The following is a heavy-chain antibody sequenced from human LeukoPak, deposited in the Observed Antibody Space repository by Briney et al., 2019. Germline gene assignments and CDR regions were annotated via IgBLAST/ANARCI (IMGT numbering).Heavy chain of an antibody. D-gene: IGHD6-13*01. CDR3: ARCIPAAGGNRFDP. CDR2: MYHSGSF. Sequence: SETLSLTCTVSGGYVTSYYWSWIRQSPGKGLEWIGYMYHSGSFNYSPSLKSRVTISIDTSKNQFSLKLTSVTAADTAVYYCARCIPAAGGNRFDPGGQGTLVTVSS. V-gene: IGHV4-59*08. CDR1: GGYVTSYY. J-gene: IGHJ5*02.